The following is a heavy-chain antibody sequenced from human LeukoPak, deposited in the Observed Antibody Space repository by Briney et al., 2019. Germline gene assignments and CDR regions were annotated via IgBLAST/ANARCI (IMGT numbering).Heavy chain of an antibody. CDR3: AKDSGYSYGDYGFDY. CDR1: GFSFSTQR. Sequence: PGGSLRLSCAASGFSFSTQRMHWVRQAPGKGLVWVSYINIDERITGYADSVKGRFTISRDNSKNTLYLQMNSLRAEDTAVYYCAKDSGYSYGDYGFDYWGQGTLVTVSS. D-gene: IGHD5-18*01. CDR2: INIDERIT. V-gene: IGHV3-74*01. J-gene: IGHJ4*02.